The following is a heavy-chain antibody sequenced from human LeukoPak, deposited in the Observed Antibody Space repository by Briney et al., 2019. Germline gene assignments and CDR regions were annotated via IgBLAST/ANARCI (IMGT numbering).Heavy chain of an antibody. CDR3: ARHGYYYDSSGYYPFDY. CDR1: DGSISSYY. CDR2: IYYSGST. V-gene: IGHV4-59*08. J-gene: IGHJ4*02. D-gene: IGHD3-22*01. Sequence: SETLSLTCTVSDGSISSYYWSWIRQPPGKGLEWIGYIYYSGSTNYNPSLKSRVTISVDTSKNQFSLKLSSVTAADTAVYYCARHGYYYDSSGYYPFDYWGQGALVTVSS.